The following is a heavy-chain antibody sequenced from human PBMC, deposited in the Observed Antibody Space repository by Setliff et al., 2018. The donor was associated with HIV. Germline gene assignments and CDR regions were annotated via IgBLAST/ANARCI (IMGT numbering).Heavy chain of an antibody. CDR2: IYYSGST. CDR3: ASDISPDDGYNRLHYFDY. CDR1: GVSISSSSYY. V-gene: IGHV4-61*05. J-gene: IGHJ4*02. D-gene: IGHD5-12*01. Sequence: SETLSLTCIVSGVSISSSSYYWSWIRQPPGKGLEWIGFIYYSGSTNYNPSHKSRVTISVDTSKNQSSQKLRSVIAAGMAVYDSASDISPDDGYNRLHYFDYWGQGTLVTVSS.